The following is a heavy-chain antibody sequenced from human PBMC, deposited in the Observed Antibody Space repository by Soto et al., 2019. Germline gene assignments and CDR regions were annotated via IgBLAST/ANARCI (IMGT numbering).Heavy chain of an antibody. CDR1: GYTFRSYH. CDR3: ARAYGAGSFDF. Sequence: QVQLVQSGAEVKKPGASVKVSCTGSGYTFRSYHIHWVRQATGQGLEWMGWVNPNTGNTGYAQKFQGRVTMTRDMSKSSAYMEVNSLTSEDTAIYYCARAYGAGSFDFWGQGTLVSVSS. CDR2: VNPNTGNT. D-gene: IGHD3-10*01. V-gene: IGHV1-8*01. J-gene: IGHJ5*01.